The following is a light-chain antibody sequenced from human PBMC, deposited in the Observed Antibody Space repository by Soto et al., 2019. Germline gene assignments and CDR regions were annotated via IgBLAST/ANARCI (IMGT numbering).Light chain of an antibody. CDR3: HLYNTYSPT. CDR2: KAS. CDR1: QTIGTW. J-gene: IGKJ2*01. V-gene: IGKV1-5*03. Sequence: DIQLTQSPSTLSASVGDRVIITCRASQTIGTWLAWYQERPGKATKLLIYKASTLERGVPSRFSGSGSGTEFTLSISNLQPEDFATYYCHLYNTYSPTLGQGTKLYI.